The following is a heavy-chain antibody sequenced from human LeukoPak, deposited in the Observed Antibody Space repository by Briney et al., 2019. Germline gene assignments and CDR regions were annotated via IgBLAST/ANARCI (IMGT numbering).Heavy chain of an antibody. CDR3: ARAFWSGYSFYYMDV. V-gene: IGHV1-2*02. D-gene: IGHD3-3*01. J-gene: IGHJ6*03. CDR1: GYTFTGYY. Sequence: ASVKASCKASGYTFTGYYMHWVRQAPGQGLEWMGWINPNSGGTNYAQKFQGRVTMTRDTSISTAYMELSRLRSDDTAVYYCARAFWSGYSFYYMDVWGKGTTVTVSS. CDR2: INPNSGGT.